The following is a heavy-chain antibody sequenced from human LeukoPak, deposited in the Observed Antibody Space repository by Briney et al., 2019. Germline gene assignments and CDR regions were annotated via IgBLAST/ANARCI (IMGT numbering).Heavy chain of an antibody. CDR1: GGSISSSSYY. D-gene: IGHD3-10*01. Sequence: TSETLSLTCTVSGGSISSSSYYWGWIRQPPGKGLEWIGSIYYSGSTYYNPSLKSRVTISVDTSKNQFSLKLSSVTAADTAVYYCARVEDTEFGELFDYWGQGTLVTVSS. CDR3: ARVEDTEFGELFDY. J-gene: IGHJ4*02. CDR2: IYYSGST. V-gene: IGHV4-39*07.